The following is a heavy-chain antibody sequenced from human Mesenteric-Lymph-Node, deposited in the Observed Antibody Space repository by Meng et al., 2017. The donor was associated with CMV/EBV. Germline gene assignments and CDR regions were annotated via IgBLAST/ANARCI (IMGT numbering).Heavy chain of an antibody. CDR1: GFTFSSYW. CDR3: ARGPRPYSSSGLFDP. J-gene: IGHJ5*02. Sequence: GESLKISCAASGFTFSSYWMSWVRQAPGKGLEWAANIKQDGSEKYYVDSVKGRFTISRDNAKNSLYLQMNSLRAEDTAVYYCARGPRPYSSSGLFDPWGQGTLVTVSS. CDR2: IKQDGSEK. V-gene: IGHV3-7*01. D-gene: IGHD6-13*01.